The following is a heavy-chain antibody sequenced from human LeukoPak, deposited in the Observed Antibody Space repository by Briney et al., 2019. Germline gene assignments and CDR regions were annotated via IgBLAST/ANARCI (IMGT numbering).Heavy chain of an antibody. CDR2: IKQDGSEK. V-gene: IGHV3-7*01. D-gene: IGHD4-11*01. J-gene: IGHJ6*03. Sequence: GGSLRLSCAASGFTFSRYWMSWVRQAPGKGLEWVANIKQDGSEKYYVDSVKGRFTISRDNAKNSLYLQMNSLRAEDTAVYYCARDQSYSTYYYYYYYMDVWGKGTTVTVSS. CDR1: GFTFSRYW. CDR3: ARDQSYSTYYYYYYYMDV.